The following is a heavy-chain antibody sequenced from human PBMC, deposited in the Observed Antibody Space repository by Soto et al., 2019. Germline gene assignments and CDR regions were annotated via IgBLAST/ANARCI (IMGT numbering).Heavy chain of an antibody. J-gene: IGHJ4*02. V-gene: IGHV3-30*18. D-gene: IGHD3-22*01. CDR1: GFTFSSYG. CDR2: ISYDGNYK. Sequence: QVQLVESGGGVVQPGRSLRLSCAASGFTFSSYGMHWVRQAPGKGLEWVAIISYDGNYKHHADSVKGRFTISRDNSKNTVYLQMNSLRAVDRAVYYCGKVSTYYYDSTFDYWGQGTLLTVSS. CDR3: GKVSTYYYDSTFDY.